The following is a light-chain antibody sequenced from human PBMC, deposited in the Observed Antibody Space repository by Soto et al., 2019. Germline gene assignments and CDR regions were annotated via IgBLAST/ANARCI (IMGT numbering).Light chain of an antibody. CDR1: SSNIGAGHD. CDR3: QSYDTSLSGWV. V-gene: IGLV1-40*01. J-gene: IGLJ3*02. CDR2: GNT. Sequence: QSALTQPPSVSGAPGQRITISCTGSSSNIGAGHDVHWYQQRPGTAPKLLIYGNTNRPSGVPDRFAASKSGTSASLAITGLQAEDEADYYCQSYDTSLSGWVFGGGTQLTVL.